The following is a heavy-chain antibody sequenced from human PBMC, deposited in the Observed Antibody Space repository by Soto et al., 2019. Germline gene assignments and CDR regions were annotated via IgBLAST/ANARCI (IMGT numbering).Heavy chain of an antibody. V-gene: IGHV3-9*01. Sequence: EVQLVESGGGLVKPGGSLRLSCAASGFTFDDYAMHWVRQAPGKGLEWVSGISWNSGSIGYADSVKGRFTISRDNAKNSLYLQMNSLRAEDTALYYCAKVSYPILTQVYYFDYWGQGTLVTVSS. CDR1: GFTFDDYA. J-gene: IGHJ4*02. CDR3: AKVSYPILTQVYYFDY. D-gene: IGHD3-9*01. CDR2: ISWNSGSI.